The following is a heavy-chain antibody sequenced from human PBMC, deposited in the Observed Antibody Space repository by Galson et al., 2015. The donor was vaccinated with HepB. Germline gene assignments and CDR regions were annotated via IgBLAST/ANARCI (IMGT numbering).Heavy chain of an antibody. J-gene: IGHJ4*02. CDR2: ISSSSSYT. D-gene: IGHD6-13*01. Sequence: SLRLSCAASGFTFSDYYMSWIRQAPGKGLEWVSYISSSSSYTNYADSVKGRFTISRDNAKNSLYLQMNSLRAEDTAVYYCAREIAAAGTATYYFDYWGQGTLVTVSS. CDR3: AREIAAAGTATYYFDY. V-gene: IGHV3-11*06. CDR1: GFTFSDYY.